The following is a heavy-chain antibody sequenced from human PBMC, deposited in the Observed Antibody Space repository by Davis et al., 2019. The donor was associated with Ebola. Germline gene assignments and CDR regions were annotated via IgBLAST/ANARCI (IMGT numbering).Heavy chain of an antibody. CDR1: GFTFSNYA. J-gene: IGHJ4*02. CDR2: ISGSGCNT. CDR3: AGRRGAVAGTGFDY. V-gene: IGHV3-23*01. Sequence: PGGSLRLSCAASGFTFSNYAMIWVRQAPGRGLEWVSSISGSGCNTYYTDSVKGRFTISRDNSMNTLFLQMNSLRVEDTALYYCAGRRGAVAGTGFDYWGQGTLVTVSS. D-gene: IGHD6-19*01.